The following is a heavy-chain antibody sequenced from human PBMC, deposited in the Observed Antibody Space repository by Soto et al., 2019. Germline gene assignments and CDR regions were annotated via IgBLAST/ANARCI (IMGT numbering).Heavy chain of an antibody. D-gene: IGHD2-2*02. V-gene: IGHV4-39*01. Sequence: SGTLCLTCTVSGGSIGSSSYSWGWICQPPGKGLEWIGSIYDRGSTYSNPSLKSRLTPSLDTSTNQFSLKLTSVTAADTAVYYCARHGYTSRRTYFDCWSQGTLVTVS. CDR1: GGSIGSSSYS. CDR3: ARHGYTSRRTYFDC. CDR2: IYDRGST. J-gene: IGHJ4*02.